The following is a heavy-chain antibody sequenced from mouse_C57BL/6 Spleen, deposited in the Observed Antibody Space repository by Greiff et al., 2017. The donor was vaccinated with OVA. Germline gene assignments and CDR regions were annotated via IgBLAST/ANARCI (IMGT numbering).Heavy chain of an antibody. V-gene: IGHV1-55*01. CDR3: ARGTGHWYFDV. CDR2: SYPGSGGT. D-gene: IGHD4-1*01. J-gene: IGHJ1*03. Sequence: VQLQQPGAELVKPGASVKMSCKASGYTFTSYWITWVKQRPGQGLEWIGDSYPGSGGTNYNEKLKSKATLTVDTSSSTAYRQLSSLTSEDSAVYYCARGTGHWYFDVWGTGTTVTVSS. CDR1: GYTFTSYW.